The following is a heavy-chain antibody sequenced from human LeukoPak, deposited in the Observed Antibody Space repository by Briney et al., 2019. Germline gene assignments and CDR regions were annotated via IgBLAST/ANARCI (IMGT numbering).Heavy chain of an antibody. CDR3: AREARVGQPHTRYYYYYMDV. Sequence: SETLSLTCTVSGGSISSYYWGWIRQPPGKGLEWLGNIYYSGSTNYNPSLKSRVTISVDTSKNQFSLKLSSVTAADTAVYYCAREARVGQPHTRYYYYYMDVWGKGTTVTVSS. V-gene: IGHV4-59*01. D-gene: IGHD6-13*01. CDR1: GGSISSYY. CDR2: IYYSGST. J-gene: IGHJ6*03.